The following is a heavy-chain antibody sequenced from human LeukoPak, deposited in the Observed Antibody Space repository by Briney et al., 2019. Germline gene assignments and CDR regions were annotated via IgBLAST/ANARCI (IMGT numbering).Heavy chain of an antibody. CDR2: TFYKSKWYI. V-gene: IGHV6-1*01. CDR3: VAAMASDACHI. J-gene: IGHJ3*02. Sequence: SQTLSLTCAISGDSVPSNGVAWNWIRQSPLRGLEWLGRTFYKSKWYIDYAGSVKGRISINLDTSRNQFSLQLNSVTPEDTAVYYCVAAMASDACHIWSQGTMVTVSS. CDR1: GDSVPSNGVA. D-gene: IGHD2-2*01.